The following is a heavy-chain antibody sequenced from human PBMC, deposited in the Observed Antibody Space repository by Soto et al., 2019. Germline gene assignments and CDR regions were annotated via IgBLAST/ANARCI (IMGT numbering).Heavy chain of an antibody. Sequence: GGSLRLPCSASGFTFSSYAMHWVRQAPGKGLEYVSAISSNGGSTYYADSVKGRFTISRDNSKNTLYLQMSSLRAEDTAVYYCVKDLYYYDSSGYYPFYYGMDVWGQGTTVTVS. CDR3: VKDLYYYDSSGYYPFYYGMDV. V-gene: IGHV3-64D*08. D-gene: IGHD3-22*01. CDR1: GFTFSSYA. J-gene: IGHJ6*02. CDR2: ISSNGGST.